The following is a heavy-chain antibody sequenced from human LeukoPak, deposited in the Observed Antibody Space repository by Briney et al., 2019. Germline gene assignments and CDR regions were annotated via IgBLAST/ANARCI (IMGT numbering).Heavy chain of an antibody. Sequence: GGSLRLSCAASGFTFSSYAMSWVRQAPGKGLEWVSAISGSGGSTYYADSVKGRFTISRDNSKNTLYLQMNSLRAEDTAVYYCASMYSSSPRRPFDYWGQGTLVTVSS. CDR2: ISGSGGST. CDR3: ASMYSSSPRRPFDY. J-gene: IGHJ4*02. V-gene: IGHV3-23*01. D-gene: IGHD6-6*01. CDR1: GFTFSSYA.